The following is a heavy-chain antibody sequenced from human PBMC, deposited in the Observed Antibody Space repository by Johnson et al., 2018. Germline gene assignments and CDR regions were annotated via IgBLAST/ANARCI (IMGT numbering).Heavy chain of an antibody. J-gene: IGHJ6*02. Sequence: QVLLVESGADVKKDGSTVKVCCKASGGTFSSYAISWVRQAPGQGLEWMGGIIPIFGTANYEQKFQGRVTITADESTSTAYMELSSLRAEDTAVYYCARGTVRGVINYYYGMDVWGQGTTVTVSS. V-gene: IGHV1-69*01. CDR1: GGTFSSYA. CDR2: IIPIFGTA. CDR3: ARGTVRGVINYYYGMDV. D-gene: IGHD3-10*01.